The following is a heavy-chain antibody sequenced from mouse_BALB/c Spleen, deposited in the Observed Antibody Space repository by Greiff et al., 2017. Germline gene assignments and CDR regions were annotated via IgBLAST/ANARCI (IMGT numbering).Heavy chain of an antibody. Sequence: QVQLQQPGAELVKPGASVKLSCKASGYTFTSYWMHWVKQRPGQGLEWIGEINPSNGRTNYNEKFKSKATLTVDKSSSTAYMQLSSLTSEDSAVYYCARGVFYFDDWGQGTTLTVAS. CDR1: GYTFTSYW. J-gene: IGHJ2*01. V-gene: IGHV1S81*02. CDR2: INPSNGRT. CDR3: ARGVFYFDD.